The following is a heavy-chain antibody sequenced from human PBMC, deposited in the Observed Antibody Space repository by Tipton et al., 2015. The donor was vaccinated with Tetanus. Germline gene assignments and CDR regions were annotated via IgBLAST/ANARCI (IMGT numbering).Heavy chain of an antibody. J-gene: IGHJ6*02. CDR2: ISGGGGST. CDR1: GFTFSTYA. CDR3: AKVSGGYDLYYYYGMDV. V-gene: IGHV3-23*01. D-gene: IGHD5-12*01. Sequence: SLRLSCAASGFTFSTYAMSWVRQAPGKGLEWVSAISGGGGSTYYADSVKGRFTISRDNSKNTLYLQMNSLRAEDTAVYYCAKVSGGYDLYYYYGMDVWGQGTTVTVSS.